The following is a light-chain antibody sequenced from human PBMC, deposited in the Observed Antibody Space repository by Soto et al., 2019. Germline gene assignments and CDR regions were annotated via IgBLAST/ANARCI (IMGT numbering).Light chain of an antibody. CDR3: QQYTNWPPAT. J-gene: IGKJ5*01. CDR2: GAS. CDR1: QSVSSN. Sequence: EIVMTQSPATLSVSPGERATLSCRASQSVSSNLAWYQQKPGRAPRLLIYGASTRATGISARFSGSGSGTEFTLTISSLQSEDFAVYYCQQYTNWPPATFGQGTRLEIK. V-gene: IGKV3-15*01.